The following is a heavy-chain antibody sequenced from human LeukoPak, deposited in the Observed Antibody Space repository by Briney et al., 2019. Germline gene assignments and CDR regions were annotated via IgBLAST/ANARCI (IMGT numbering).Heavy chain of an antibody. Sequence: PSETLSLTCTVSGGSVSSGSYYWSWIRQPPGKGLEWIGYIYYSGSTNYNPSLKSRVTISVDTSKNQFSLKLSSVTAADTAVYYCARTPRIGEHDAFDIWGQGTMVTVPS. CDR2: IYYSGST. CDR1: GGSVSSGSYY. CDR3: ARTPRIGEHDAFDI. J-gene: IGHJ3*02. D-gene: IGHD3-10*01. V-gene: IGHV4-61*01.